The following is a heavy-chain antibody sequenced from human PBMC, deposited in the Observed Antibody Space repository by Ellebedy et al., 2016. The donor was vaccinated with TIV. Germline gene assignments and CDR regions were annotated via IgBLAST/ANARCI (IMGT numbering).Heavy chain of an antibody. CDR2: INPSTGST. CDR3: ARSRSSGWLHTPDY. J-gene: IGHJ4*02. Sequence: AASVKVSCKASGYTFTSYFIHWVRQAPGQGPEWMGIINPSTGSTTYAQKLQGRVTMTRDTSTSTVYMEVSSLRSEDTAVYFCARSRSSGWLHTPDYWGQGTLVTVSS. CDR1: GYTFTSYF. V-gene: IGHV1-46*04. D-gene: IGHD6-19*01.